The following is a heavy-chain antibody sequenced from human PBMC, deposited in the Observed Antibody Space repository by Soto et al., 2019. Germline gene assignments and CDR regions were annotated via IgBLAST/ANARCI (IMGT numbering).Heavy chain of an antibody. Sequence: SGPTLVNPTETLTLTCTVSGFSLSNARMGVSWIRQPPGKALEWLAHIFSNDEKSYSTSLKSRLTISKDTSKSQVVLTMTNMDPVDTATYYCARIRAYCSSTSCKSIDYWGQGTLVTVSS. J-gene: IGHJ4*02. D-gene: IGHD2-2*01. CDR1: GFSLSNARMG. CDR2: IFSNDEK. CDR3: ARIRAYCSSTSCKSIDY. V-gene: IGHV2-26*01.